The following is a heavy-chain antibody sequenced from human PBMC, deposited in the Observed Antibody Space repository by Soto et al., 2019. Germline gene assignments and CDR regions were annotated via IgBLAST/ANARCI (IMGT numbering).Heavy chain of an antibody. V-gene: IGHV4-39*01. Sequence: ETLSLTCTVSGGSTSRSSYYWGGIRQPPGKGLEWIGSIYYSGSTYYNPSLKSRVTISVDTSKNQFSLKLSSVTAADTAVYYCARLSLGFGDYELDYFDYWGQGTLVTVSS. D-gene: IGHD4-17*01. CDR1: GGSTSRSSYY. CDR3: ARLSLGFGDYELDYFDY. CDR2: IYYSGST. J-gene: IGHJ4*02.